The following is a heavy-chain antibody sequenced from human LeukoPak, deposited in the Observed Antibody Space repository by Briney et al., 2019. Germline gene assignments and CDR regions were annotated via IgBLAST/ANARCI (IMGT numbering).Heavy chain of an antibody. D-gene: IGHD3-22*01. CDR2: ISYDGSNK. CDR3: ATHDSSGPEGGY. Sequence: PGRSLRLSCAASGFTFSSYAMYWVRQAPGKGLEWVAVISYDGSNKYYADSVKGRFTISRDNSKNTLYLQMNSLRAEDTAVYYCATHDSSGPEGGYWGQGTLVTVSS. V-gene: IGHV3-30-3*01. CDR1: GFTFSSYA. J-gene: IGHJ4*02.